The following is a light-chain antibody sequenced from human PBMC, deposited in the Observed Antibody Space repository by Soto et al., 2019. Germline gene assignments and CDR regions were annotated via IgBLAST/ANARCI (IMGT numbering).Light chain of an antibody. V-gene: IGKV1-39*01. Sequence: DIQMTQSPSSLSASVGDRVTITCRASQSISYYLNWYQQKPGKAPKLLIYAASSLQSGGPSRFSGSGSGTDFTLTISSLQPDDFATYYCQPRYSTSPLTFGGGTKVEI. J-gene: IGKJ4*01. CDR1: QSISYY. CDR2: AAS. CDR3: QPRYSTSPLT.